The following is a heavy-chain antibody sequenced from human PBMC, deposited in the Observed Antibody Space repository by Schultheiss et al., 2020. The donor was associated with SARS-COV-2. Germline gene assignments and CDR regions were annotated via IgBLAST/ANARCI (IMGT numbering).Heavy chain of an antibody. V-gene: IGHV3-30*04. CDR1: GFTFDDYA. CDR3: ARDRTPGGDGDSGDAFDI. Sequence: GGSLRLSCAASGFTFDDYAMHWVRQAPGKGLEWVASISYDGRNKFYANSLKGRFTSSRDNSKHTLFLQMNSLTTDDMAVYYCARDRTPGGDGDSGDAFDIWGQGTLVTVSS. D-gene: IGHD4-17*01. J-gene: IGHJ3*02. CDR2: ISYDGRNK.